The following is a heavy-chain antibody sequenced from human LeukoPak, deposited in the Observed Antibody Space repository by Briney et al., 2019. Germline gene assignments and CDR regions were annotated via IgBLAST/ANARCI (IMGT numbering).Heavy chain of an antibody. V-gene: IGHV4-59*01. CDR1: GGSISSYY. J-gene: IGHJ4*02. CDR2: IYYSGST. D-gene: IGHD6-25*01. CDR3: ARVGPASRIFDY. Sequence: SETLSLTCTVSGGSISSYYWSWIRQPPGKGLEWIGYIYYSGSTNYNPSLKSRVTISVDTSKNQFSLKLSSVTAADTAVYYCARVGPASRIFDYWGQGTLVTVSS.